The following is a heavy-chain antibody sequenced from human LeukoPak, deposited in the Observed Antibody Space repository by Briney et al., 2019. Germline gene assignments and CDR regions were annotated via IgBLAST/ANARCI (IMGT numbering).Heavy chain of an antibody. CDR1: GASISDTYY. CDR2: IYTSGTT. D-gene: IGHD3-10*01. Sequence: SQTLSLTCTVSGASISDTYYWSWIRQPAGKGLEWIGRIYTSGTTHYNPSLNSRVTISIDTSRKQFSLRLSSVTAADTAIYYCARDFGDWGQGTLVTVSS. CDR3: ARDFGD. J-gene: IGHJ4*02. V-gene: IGHV4-61*02.